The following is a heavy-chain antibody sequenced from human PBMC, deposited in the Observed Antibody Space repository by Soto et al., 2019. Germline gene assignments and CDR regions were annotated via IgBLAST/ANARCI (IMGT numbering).Heavy chain of an antibody. CDR1: GYTVSIFF. Sequence: QMQLVQSGAEVRKPGASVKISCKATGYTVSIFFVHWVRQAPGRGLEWMAVINPSGGSTTYAEKFQGRLNVTRDRSSRTVSMELTFLKSDDTAVYYCAREVGAAGRFFGMDVWGQGTTVTVSS. J-gene: IGHJ6*02. D-gene: IGHD6-25*01. CDR3: AREVGAAGRFFGMDV. CDR2: INPSGGST. V-gene: IGHV1-46*01.